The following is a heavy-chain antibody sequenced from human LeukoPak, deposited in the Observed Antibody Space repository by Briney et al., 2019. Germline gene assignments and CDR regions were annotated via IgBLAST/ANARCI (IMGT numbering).Heavy chain of an antibody. CDR1: GGSISSYY. CDR2: IYTSGST. D-gene: IGHD1-26*01. CDR3: ARDQTPNSGSYYFDY. J-gene: IGHJ4*02. Sequence: SETLSLTCTVSGGSISSYYWSWIRQPAGKGLEWIGRIYTSGSTNYNPSLKSRVTMSVDTSKNQFSLKLSSVTAADTAVYYCARDQTPNSGSYYFDYWGQGTLVTVSS. V-gene: IGHV4-4*07.